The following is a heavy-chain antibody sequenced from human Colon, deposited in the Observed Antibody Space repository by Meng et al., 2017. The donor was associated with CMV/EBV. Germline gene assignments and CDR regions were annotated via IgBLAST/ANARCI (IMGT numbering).Heavy chain of an antibody. CDR2: ISHDGTKK. Sequence: GESLKISCAASGFTFTSHVMHWVRQAPGKGLEWVTIISHDGTKKYYAESVKGRFTISRDNSQNTVTVQMNSLRGDDTAIYYCARASNSSFDPWGQGILVTVSS. V-gene: IGHV3-30*19. J-gene: IGHJ5*02. D-gene: IGHD4-11*01. CDR1: GFTFTSHV. CDR3: ARASNSSFDP.